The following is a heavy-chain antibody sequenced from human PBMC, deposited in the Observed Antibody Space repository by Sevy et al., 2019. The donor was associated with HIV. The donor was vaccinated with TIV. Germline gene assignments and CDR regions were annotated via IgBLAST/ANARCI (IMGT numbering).Heavy chain of an antibody. CDR1: GFTFRSYA. V-gene: IGHV3-23*01. J-gene: IGHJ4*02. D-gene: IGHD6-6*01. Sequence: GGSLRLSCAASGFTFRSYAMSWVRQAPGKGLEWVSGISGSGGSTYYADSVKGRFTISRENSKYTLYLQMNSLRAEDTAVYYCAKVPYSSSSQFDYWGQGTLVTVSS. CDR2: ISGSGGST. CDR3: AKVPYSSSSQFDY.